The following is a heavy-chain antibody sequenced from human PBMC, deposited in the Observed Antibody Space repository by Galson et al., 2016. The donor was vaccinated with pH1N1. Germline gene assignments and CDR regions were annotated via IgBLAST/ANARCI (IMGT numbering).Heavy chain of an antibody. CDR3: TKDLSSTRNYGMDD. D-gene: IGHD2-2*01. CDR1: GFTFSSYG. V-gene: IGHV3-30*18. Sequence: SLRLSCAASGFTFSSYGMHWVRQAPGKGLEWVAVIWYDGSNKYYADSVKGRFTISRDNSKNTLYLQMNSLRAEDTAMYYCTKDLSSTRNYGMDDWGHGSSVTVSS. CDR2: IWYDGSNK. J-gene: IGHJ6*02.